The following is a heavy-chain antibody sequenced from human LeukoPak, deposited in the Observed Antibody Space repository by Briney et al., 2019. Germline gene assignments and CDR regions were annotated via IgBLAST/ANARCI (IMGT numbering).Heavy chain of an antibody. J-gene: IGHJ4*02. CDR2: ISSSGSTI. CDR1: GFTFSSYE. Sequence: GGSLRLSCAASGFTFSSYEMNWVRQAPGKGLEWVSYISSSGSTIYYADSVKGRSTISRDNAKNSLYLQMNSLRAEDTAVYYCARESGSYYVFDYWGQGTLVTVSS. CDR3: ARESGSYYVFDY. V-gene: IGHV3-48*03. D-gene: IGHD1-26*01.